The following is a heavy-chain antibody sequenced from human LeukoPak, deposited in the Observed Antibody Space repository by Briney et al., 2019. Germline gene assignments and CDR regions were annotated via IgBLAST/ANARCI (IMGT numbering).Heavy chain of an antibody. CDR2: ISSSSSYI. CDR3: ARSATEDTAMVVDY. Sequence: GRSLRLSCAASGFTFSSYSMNWVRQAPGKGLEWVSSISSSSSYIYYADSVKGRFTISRDNAKNSLYLQMNSLRAEDTAVYYCARSATEDTAMVVDYWGQGTLVTVSS. CDR1: GFTFSSYS. D-gene: IGHD5-18*01. V-gene: IGHV3-21*01. J-gene: IGHJ4*02.